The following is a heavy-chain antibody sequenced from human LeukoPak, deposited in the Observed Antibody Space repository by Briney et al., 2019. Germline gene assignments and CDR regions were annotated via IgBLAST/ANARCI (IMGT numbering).Heavy chain of an antibody. V-gene: IGHV3-74*01. J-gene: IGHJ4*02. CDR1: GFTFSSYW. CDR2: INSDGSVT. Sequence: GGSLRLSCAASGFTFSSYWMYWVRQAPGKGLLWVSRINSDGSVTTYADSVKGRFTISRDNAKNTLYLQMNSLRAEDTAVYYCTRATGSFYGLGYWGQGTLVTVSS. D-gene: IGHD1-26*01. CDR3: TRATGSFYGLGY.